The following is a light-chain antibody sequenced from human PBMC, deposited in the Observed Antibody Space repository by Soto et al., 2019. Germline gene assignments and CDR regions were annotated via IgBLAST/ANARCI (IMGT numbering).Light chain of an antibody. V-gene: IGKV3-20*01. J-gene: IGKJ2*01. CDR1: RSVSSRY. CDR3: QQYGSSPPYT. Sequence: IVLTQSPGTLSLSPGERATLSCRASRSVSSRYLAWYQQKPGQAPRLLIYGASSRATGIPDRFSGSGSGTDFSLTSSRLEPEDFAVYYCQQYGSSPPYTFGQGTKLDIK. CDR2: GAS.